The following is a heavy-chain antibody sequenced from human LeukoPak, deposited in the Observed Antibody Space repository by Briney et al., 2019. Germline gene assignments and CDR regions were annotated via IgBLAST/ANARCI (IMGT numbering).Heavy chain of an antibody. CDR3: ARGDDSGYYDYFDY. D-gene: IGHD5-12*01. CDR1: GFTFSSYG. Sequence: GGSLRLSCAASGFTFSSYGMHWVRQAPGKGLEWVSTIYTGGNTYYAASVKGRFTISRDFSKNTVFLHMNSLRAEDTAMYYCARGDDSGYYDYFDYWGQGVLVTVSS. V-gene: IGHV3-53*01. J-gene: IGHJ4*02. CDR2: IYTGGNT.